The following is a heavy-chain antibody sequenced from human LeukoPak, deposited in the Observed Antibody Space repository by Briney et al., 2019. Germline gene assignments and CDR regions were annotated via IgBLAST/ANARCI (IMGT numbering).Heavy chain of an antibody. D-gene: IGHD2-2*01. CDR2: INHSGST. V-gene: IGHV4-34*01. J-gene: IGHJ4*02. CDR3: ARGKIEGRRYCSSTSCLQPYYFDY. CDR1: GGSFSGYY. Sequence: SETLSLTCAVYGGSFSGYYWSWIRQPPGKGLEWIGEINHSGSTNCNPSLKSRVTISVDTSKNQFSLKLSSVTAADTAVYYCARGKIEGRRYCSSTSCLQPYYFDYWGQGTLVTVSS.